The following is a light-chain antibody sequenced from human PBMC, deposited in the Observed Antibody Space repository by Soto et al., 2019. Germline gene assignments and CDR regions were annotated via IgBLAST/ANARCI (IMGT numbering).Light chain of an antibody. Sequence: QSVLTQPASVSGSPGQSITISRTATSSDVGSFNYVSWYQHHPGKAPKLMIYEVTSRPSGVSNRFSGSKSGNTASLTISGLQAEDEADYYCVSYATSTTLYVFGSGTKVTVL. CDR2: EVT. CDR1: SSDVGSFNY. CDR3: VSYATSTTLYV. J-gene: IGLJ1*01. V-gene: IGLV2-14*01.